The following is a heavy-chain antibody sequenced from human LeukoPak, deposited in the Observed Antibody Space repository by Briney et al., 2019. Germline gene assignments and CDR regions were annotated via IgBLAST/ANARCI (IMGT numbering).Heavy chain of an antibody. J-gene: IGHJ6*02. CDR3: ARGRPRHYFYYYYGMDV. D-gene: IGHD6-6*01. V-gene: IGHV3-30*04. CDR1: GVNVSSHA. CDR2: ISYDGRNK. Sequence: PGRSLRLSCAAPGVNVSSHAMHWVRQAPGKGPEWVAVISYDGRNKYYADSVKGRFTISRDNSKNTLYLQMNSLRVEDTAVYYCARGRPRHYFYYYYGMDVWGQGTTVTVSS.